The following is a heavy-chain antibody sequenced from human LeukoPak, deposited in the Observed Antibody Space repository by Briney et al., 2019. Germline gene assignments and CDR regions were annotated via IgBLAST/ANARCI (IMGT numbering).Heavy chain of an antibody. J-gene: IGHJ5*02. V-gene: IGHV3-23*01. Sequence: GGSLRLSCAASGFTFSSYSMNWVRQAPGKGLEWVSAISGSGGSTYYADSVKGRFTISRDNSKNTLYLQMNSLRAEDTAVYYCAKRPLDCSGGSCYSGWFDPWGQGTLVTVSS. CDR1: GFTFSSYS. CDR2: ISGSGGST. D-gene: IGHD2-15*01. CDR3: AKRPLDCSGGSCYSGWFDP.